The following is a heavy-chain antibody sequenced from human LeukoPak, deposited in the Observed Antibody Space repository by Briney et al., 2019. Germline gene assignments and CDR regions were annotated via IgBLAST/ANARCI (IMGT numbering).Heavy chain of an antibody. J-gene: IGHJ3*02. D-gene: IGHD3-3*01. CDR1: GYSFTSYW. Sequence: GESLKISCKGSGYSFTSYWIGWVRQMPGKGLEWMGIIYPGDSDTRYSPSFQGQVTISADKSISTAYLQWSSLKASDTAMYYCAAAGGTTIFGVGDAFDIWGQGTMVTVSS. CDR2: IYPGDSDT. V-gene: IGHV5-51*01. CDR3: AAAGGTTIFGVGDAFDI.